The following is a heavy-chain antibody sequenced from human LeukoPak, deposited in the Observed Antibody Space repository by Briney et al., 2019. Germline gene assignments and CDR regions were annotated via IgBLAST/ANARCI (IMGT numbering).Heavy chain of an antibody. CDR1: GYTFTSYG. D-gene: IGHD3-22*01. CDR3: ARVGRYYDSSGYYSWSFDY. CDR2: INPSGGST. V-gene: IGHV1-46*01. Sequence: ASVNVSCKASGYTFTSYGISWVRQAPGQGLEWMGIINPSGGSTSYAQKFQGRVTMTRDTSTSTVYMELSSLRSEDTAVYYCARVGRYYDSSGYYSWSFDYWGQGTLVTVSS. J-gene: IGHJ4*02.